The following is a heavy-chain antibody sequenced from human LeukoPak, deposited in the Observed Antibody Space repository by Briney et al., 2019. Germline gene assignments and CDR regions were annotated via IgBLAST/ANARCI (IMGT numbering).Heavy chain of an antibody. V-gene: IGHV4-59*01. CDR1: GGSISNYY. CDR3: ARGPTRYYFDY. Sequence: TSETLSLTCTVSGGSISNYYRSWIRQPPGRGLEWIGYVYSSGSTNYNPSLKSRVTISVDTSKNQLSLKLSSVTAADTAVYYCARGPTRYYFDYWGQGTLVTVSS. J-gene: IGHJ4*02. CDR2: VYSSGST.